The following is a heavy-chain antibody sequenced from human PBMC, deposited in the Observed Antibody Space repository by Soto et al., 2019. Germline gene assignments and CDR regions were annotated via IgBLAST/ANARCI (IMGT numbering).Heavy chain of an antibody. Sequence: SGGSLRLSCAASGFTFSSYGMHWVRQAPGKGLEWVAVIWYDGSNKYYADSVKGRFTISRDNSKNTLYLQMNSLRAEDTAVYYCARDSPVAAAGKFDYWGQGTLVTVSS. CDR2: IWYDGSNK. J-gene: IGHJ4*02. D-gene: IGHD6-13*01. CDR3: ARDSPVAAAGKFDY. V-gene: IGHV3-33*01. CDR1: GFTFSSYG.